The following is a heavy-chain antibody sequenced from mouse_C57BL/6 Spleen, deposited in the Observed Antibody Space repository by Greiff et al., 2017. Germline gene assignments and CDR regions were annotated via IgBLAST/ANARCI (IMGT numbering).Heavy chain of an antibody. Sequence: EVKLVESGEGLVKPGGSLKLSCAASGFTFSSYAMSWVRQTPEKRLEWVAYISSGGDYIYYADTVKGRFTISRDNARNTLYLQMSSLKSEDTAMYYCTSHYYGSNDYAMDYWGQGTSVTVSS. CDR3: TSHYYGSNDYAMDY. J-gene: IGHJ4*01. D-gene: IGHD1-1*01. CDR2: ISSGGDYI. CDR1: GFTFSSYA. V-gene: IGHV5-9-1*02.